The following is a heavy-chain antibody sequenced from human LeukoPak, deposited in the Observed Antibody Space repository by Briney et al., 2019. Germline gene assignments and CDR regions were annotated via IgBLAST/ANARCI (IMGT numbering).Heavy chain of an antibody. CDR1: GGSISSYY. CDR3: ARDLVWEDYDILTRYYYYYYYMDV. CDR2: IYTSGST. D-gene: IGHD3-9*01. V-gene: IGHV4-4*07. Sequence: SETLSLTCTVSGGSISSYYWSWIRQPAGKGLEWIGRIYTSGSTNYNPSLKSRVTMSLDTSKNQFSLKLSSVTAADTAVYYCARDLVWEDYDILTRYYYYYYYMDVWGKGTTVTISS. J-gene: IGHJ6*03.